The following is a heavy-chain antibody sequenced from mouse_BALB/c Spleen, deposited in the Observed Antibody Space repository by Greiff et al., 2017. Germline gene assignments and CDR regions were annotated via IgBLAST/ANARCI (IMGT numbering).Heavy chain of an antibody. CDR1: GYTFTDYV. V-gene: IGHV1-81*01. CDR2: IYPGSGST. J-gene: IGHJ3*01. CDR3: ARANYGSSPWFAY. D-gene: IGHD1-1*01. Sequence: VQLQQSGPELVKPGASVKMSCKASGYTFTDYVISWVKQRTGQGLEWIGEIYPGSGSTYYNEKFKGKATLTADKSSSTAYMELSSLTSEDSAVYYCARANYGSSPWFAYWGQGTLVTVSA.